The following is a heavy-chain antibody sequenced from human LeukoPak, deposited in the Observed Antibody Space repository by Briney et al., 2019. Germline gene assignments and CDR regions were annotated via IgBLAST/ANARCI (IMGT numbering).Heavy chain of an antibody. CDR1: GFTFSSYS. V-gene: IGHV3-21*01. CDR2: ISSSSSYI. Sequence: GGSLRLSCAASGFTFSSYSMNWVRQAPGKGLEWVSSISSSSSYIYYADSVKGRFTISRDNAKNSLYLRMNSLRAEDTAVYYCARDRGSGGYYDSSGYYSSAFDIWGQGTMVTVSS. J-gene: IGHJ3*02. CDR3: ARDRGSGGYYDSSGYYSSAFDI. D-gene: IGHD3-22*01.